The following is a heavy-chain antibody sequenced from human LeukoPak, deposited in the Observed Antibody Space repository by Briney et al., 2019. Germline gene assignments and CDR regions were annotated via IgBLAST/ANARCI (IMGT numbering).Heavy chain of an antibody. CDR2: IKQDGSEK. CDR1: GFTFSSYW. D-gene: IGHD1/OR15-1a*01. Sequence: GGSLRLSCVASGFTFSSYWMSWVRQGPGKGLEWVANIKQDGSEKYYIDSVKGRFTISRDNAKNSVYLQMNRLRAEDTAVYYCARVRREMKRSLGRTTEYSYYYYMDVWGKGTTVTVSS. V-gene: IGHV3-7*01. CDR3: ARVRREMKRSLGRTTEYSYYYYMDV. J-gene: IGHJ6*03.